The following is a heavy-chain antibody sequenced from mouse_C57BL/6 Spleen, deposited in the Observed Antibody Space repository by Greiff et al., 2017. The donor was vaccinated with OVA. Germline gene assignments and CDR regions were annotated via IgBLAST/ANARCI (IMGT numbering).Heavy chain of an antibody. D-gene: IGHD2-2*01. Sequence: EVQLVESGGGLVQPKGSLKLSCAASGFSFNTYAMNWVRQAPGKGLEWVARIRSKSNNYATYYADSVKDRFTISRDDSESMLYLQMNNLKTEDTAMYYCVRSFYYGYDGGDYAMDYWGQGTSVTVSS. CDR3: VRSFYYGYDGGDYAMDY. J-gene: IGHJ4*01. CDR2: IRSKSNNYAT. CDR1: GFSFNTYA. V-gene: IGHV10-1*01.